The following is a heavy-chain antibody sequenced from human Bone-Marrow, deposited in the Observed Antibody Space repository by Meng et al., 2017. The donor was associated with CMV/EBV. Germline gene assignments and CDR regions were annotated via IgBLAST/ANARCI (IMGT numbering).Heavy chain of an antibody. CDR1: GYTFTSYY. CDR3: AGGPPTSLTDGGCAGYAFDI. V-gene: IGHV1-46*01. Sequence: ASVKVSCKASGYTFTSYYMHWVRQAPGQGLEWMGIINPSGGSTSYAQKFQGRVTMTRDTSTSTVYMELSSLRSEDTAVYYCAGGPPTSLTDGGCAGYAFDIWGQGTMVTVSS. J-gene: IGHJ3*02. D-gene: IGHD4-23*01. CDR2: INPSGGST.